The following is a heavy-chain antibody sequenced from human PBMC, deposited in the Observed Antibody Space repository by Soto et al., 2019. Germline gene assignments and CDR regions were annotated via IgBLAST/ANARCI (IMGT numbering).Heavy chain of an antibody. D-gene: IGHD3-22*01. CDR3: ARDKDSSGYPNWFDP. Sequence: ASVKVSCKASGYTFTSYAMHWVHQAPGQRLEWMGWINAGNGNTKYSQKFQGRVTITRDTSASTAYMELSSLRSEDTAVYYCARDKDSSGYPNWFDPWGQGTLVTVSS. CDR1: GYTFTSYA. CDR2: INAGNGNT. J-gene: IGHJ5*02. V-gene: IGHV1-3*01.